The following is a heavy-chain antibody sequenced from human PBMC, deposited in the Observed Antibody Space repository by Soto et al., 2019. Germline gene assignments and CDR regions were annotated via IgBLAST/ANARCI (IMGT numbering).Heavy chain of an antibody. Sequence: QITLKESGPTLVKPTQTLTLTCTFSGFSLSTSGVGVGWIRQPPGKALEWLALIYWDDDKRYSPSLKSRLTITKHTSKNQVVLTMTNMDPVDTATYYCAHRRRGGDLYDFWSGVSFDYWGQGTLVTVSS. V-gene: IGHV2-5*02. CDR1: GFSLSTSGVG. CDR2: IYWDDDK. D-gene: IGHD3-3*01. CDR3: AHRRRGGDLYDFWSGVSFDY. J-gene: IGHJ4*02.